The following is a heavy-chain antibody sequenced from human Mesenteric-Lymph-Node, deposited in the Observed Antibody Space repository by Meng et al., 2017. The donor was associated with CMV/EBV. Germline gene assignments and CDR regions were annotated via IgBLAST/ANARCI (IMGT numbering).Heavy chain of an antibody. D-gene: IGHD2-2*01. CDR3: ARLSCTRKSCYRKPFDY. J-gene: IGHJ4*02. V-gene: IGHV4-34*01. Sequence: ASLIISWAASGSTFSSYAINWVRQTPGKVLEWIGDINHSGTANYNPSLRSRVTMSIDTSKSQFSLRLGSVTAADTGLYYCARLSCTRKSCYRKPFDYWGQGTLVTVSS. CDR1: GSTFSSYA. CDR2: INHSGTA.